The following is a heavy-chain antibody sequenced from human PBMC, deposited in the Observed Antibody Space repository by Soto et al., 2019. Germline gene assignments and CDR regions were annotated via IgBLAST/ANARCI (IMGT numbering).Heavy chain of an antibody. Sequence: PSETMSVTSTVDGGYFSGYYWSWIRQHPGKGLEWMGEITHSGSSSYIPSLKSRLTISVDTSKNQLSLKLTSVTAADTAVYYCARGYFYGSGSYYPADYWGQGTPVTVSS. D-gene: IGHD3-10*01. J-gene: IGHJ4*02. CDR1: GGYFSGYY. CDR3: ARGYFYGSGSYYPADY. CDR2: ITHSGSS. V-gene: IGHV4-34*01.